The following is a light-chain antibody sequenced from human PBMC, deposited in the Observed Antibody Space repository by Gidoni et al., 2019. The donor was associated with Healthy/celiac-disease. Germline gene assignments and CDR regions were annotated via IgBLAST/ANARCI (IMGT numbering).Light chain of an antibody. V-gene: IGKV2-28*01. Sequence: DIVMTQSPLSLPVTPGEPASISCRSSQSLLHSNGYNYLDWYLQKPGQSPQLLIYLGSNRASGVPERFSGSGSGTDFTLKISRVEAEDVGVYYCMQALQTPWTFGQXTKVEIK. J-gene: IGKJ1*01. CDR3: MQALQTPWT. CDR1: QSLLHSNGYNY. CDR2: LGS.